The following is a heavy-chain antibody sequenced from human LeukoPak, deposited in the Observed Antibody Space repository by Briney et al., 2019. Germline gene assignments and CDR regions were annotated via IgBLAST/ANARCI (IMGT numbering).Heavy chain of an antibody. CDR2: MNPNSGNT. D-gene: IGHD4-23*01. Sequence: ASVKVSCKASGYTFTSYDINWVRQATGQGLEWMGWMNPNSGNTGYAQKFQGRVTITRNTSISTAYMELSSLRSEDTAVYYCARRSYGGNSGYYYYYYMDVWGKGTTVTISS. V-gene: IGHV1-8*03. J-gene: IGHJ6*03. CDR1: GYTFTSYD. CDR3: ARRSYGGNSGYYYYYYMDV.